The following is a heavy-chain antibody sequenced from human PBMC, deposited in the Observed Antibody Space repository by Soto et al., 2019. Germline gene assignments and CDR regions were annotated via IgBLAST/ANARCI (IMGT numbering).Heavy chain of an antibody. V-gene: IGHV4-39*01. CDR2: IYYSGST. Sequence: PSETLSLTCTVSGGSISSSSYYWGWIRQPPGKGLEWIGSIYYSGSTYYNPSLKSRVTISVDTSKNQFSLKLSSVTAADTAVYYCARIITYYDFWSGPTSYYYGMDVWGQGTTVTSP. D-gene: IGHD3-3*01. J-gene: IGHJ6*02. CDR3: ARIITYYDFWSGPTSYYYGMDV. CDR1: GGSISSSSYY.